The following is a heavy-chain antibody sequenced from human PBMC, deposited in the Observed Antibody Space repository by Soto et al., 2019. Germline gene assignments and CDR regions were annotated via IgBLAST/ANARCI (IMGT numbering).Heavy chain of an antibody. Sequence: GGSLRLSCAASGFTFSSYAMHWVRQAPGKGLEWVSGISWNSGSIGYADSVKGRFTISRDNAKNSLYLQMNSLRAEDTALYYCAKERSVVATYGMDVWGQGTTVTVSS. CDR1: GFTFSSYA. CDR3: AKERSVVATYGMDV. CDR2: ISWNSGSI. D-gene: IGHD5-12*01. J-gene: IGHJ6*02. V-gene: IGHV3-9*01.